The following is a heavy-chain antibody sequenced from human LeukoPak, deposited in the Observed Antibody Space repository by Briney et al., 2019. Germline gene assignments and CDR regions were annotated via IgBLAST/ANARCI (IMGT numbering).Heavy chain of an antibody. Sequence: SETLSLTCTVSGGSISSGDYYWSWIRQPPGKGLEWIGYISYSGSTNYNPSLKSRVTISGDTSKNQFSLKLISVTAADTALYYCARGIPLPANWFDSWGQGTLVTVSS. CDR3: ARGIPLPANWFDS. CDR2: ISYSGST. D-gene: IGHD2-2*01. V-gene: IGHV4-61*08. CDR1: GGSISSGDYY. J-gene: IGHJ5*01.